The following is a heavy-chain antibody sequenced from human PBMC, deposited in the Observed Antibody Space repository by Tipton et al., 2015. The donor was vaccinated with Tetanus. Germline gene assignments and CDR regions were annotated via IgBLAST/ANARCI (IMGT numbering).Heavy chain of an antibody. Sequence: TLSLTCAVSGESFSGYYWSWIRQPAGKGLEWVGHISNGNTDYSTSLKSRVTLSVDLSKNRFSLQLRAVTAADTAVYYCARGITDGYNRRLDYWGQGLRVAVS. J-gene: IGHJ4*02. CDR2: ISNGNT. D-gene: IGHD5-24*01. CDR1: GESFSGYY. CDR3: ARGITDGYNRRLDY. V-gene: IGHV4-4*07.